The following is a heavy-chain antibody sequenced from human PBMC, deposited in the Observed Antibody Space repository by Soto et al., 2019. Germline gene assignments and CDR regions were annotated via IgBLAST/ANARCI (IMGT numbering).Heavy chain of an antibody. J-gene: IGHJ4*02. D-gene: IGHD2-15*01. CDR1: GFPFSSYG. Sequence: QVQPEESGGGVVQPGRSLRLSCAASGFPFSSYGMHWVRQAPGKGLDWVALISYDGTNQYYADSVKGRFTVSRDNSKNTLYLHMSSLRAEDTAVYYCAGGQYYFDYCGQGTLVSVSS. CDR2: ISYDGTNQ. V-gene: IGHV3-30*03. CDR3: AGGQYYFDY.